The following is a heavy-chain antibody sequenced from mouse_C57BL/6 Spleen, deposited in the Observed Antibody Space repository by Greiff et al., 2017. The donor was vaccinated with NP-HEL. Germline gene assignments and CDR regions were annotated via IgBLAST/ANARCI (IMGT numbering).Heavy chain of an antibody. V-gene: IGHV1-39*01. CDR2: INPNYGTT. CDR3: ASYVYDYGGEAYAMDY. CDR1: GYSFTDYN. D-gene: IGHD2-4*01. J-gene: IGHJ4*01. Sequence: VQLQQSGPELVKPGASVKISCKASGYSFTDYNMNWVKQSNGKSLEWIGVINPNYGTTSYNQQFKGKATLTVDQSSSPAYMQLNSLTSEDSADYDCASYVYDYGGEAYAMDYWGQGTSVTVSS.